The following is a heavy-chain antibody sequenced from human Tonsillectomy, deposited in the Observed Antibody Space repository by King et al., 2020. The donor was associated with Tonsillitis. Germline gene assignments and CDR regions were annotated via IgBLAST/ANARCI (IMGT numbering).Heavy chain of an antibody. J-gene: IGHJ4*02. Sequence: VQLVESGGGVVQPGGSLRLSCAASGFTFSSYGMHWVRQAPGKGLEWVAFIRYDGSNKHYADSVKGRFTISRDNSKNTLYLQMNSLRAEDTAVYYCANTRWGGYSLDYWGQGTLVTVSS. CDR2: IRYDGSNK. D-gene: IGHD2-15*01. CDR1: GFTFSSYG. CDR3: ANTRWGGYSLDY. V-gene: IGHV3-30*02.